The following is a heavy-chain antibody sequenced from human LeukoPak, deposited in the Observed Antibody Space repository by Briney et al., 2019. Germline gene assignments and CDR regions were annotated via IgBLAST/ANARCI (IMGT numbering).Heavy chain of an antibody. J-gene: IGHJ6*03. CDR1: GFTFSSYS. CDR3: ARGYYTGSPYYYYYMDV. V-gene: IGHV3-48*04. Sequence: GGSLRLSCAASGFTFSSYSMNWVRQAPGKGLEWVSYISSSSSTIYYADSVKGRFTISRDNAKNSLYLQMNRLRAEDTPVYYCARGYYTGSPYYYYYMDVWGKGTTVTVSS. D-gene: IGHD3-3*01. CDR2: ISSSSSTI.